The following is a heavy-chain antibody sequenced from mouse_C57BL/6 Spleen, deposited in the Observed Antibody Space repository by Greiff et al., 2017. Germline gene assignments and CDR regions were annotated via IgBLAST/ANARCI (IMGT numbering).Heavy chain of an antibody. Sequence: EVKLMESGGGLVKPGGSLKLSCAASGFTFSDYGMHWVRQAPEKGLEWVAYISSGSSTIYYADTVKGRFTISRDNAKNTLFLQMTSLRSEDTAMYYCARGGLTGTAWFAYWGQGTLVTVSA. CDR1: GFTFSDYG. CDR3: ARGGLTGTAWFAY. V-gene: IGHV5-17*01. CDR2: ISSGSSTI. J-gene: IGHJ3*01. D-gene: IGHD4-1*01.